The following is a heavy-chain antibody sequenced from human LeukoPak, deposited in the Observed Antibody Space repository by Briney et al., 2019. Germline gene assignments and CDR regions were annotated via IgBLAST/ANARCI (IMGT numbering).Heavy chain of an antibody. J-gene: IGHJ4*02. D-gene: IGHD1-26*01. V-gene: IGHV4-59*01. Sequence: SETLSLTCTVSGGSISGYYWSWIRQPPGKGLEWIGYIFYGGSTNYNPSLKSRVTISVDTSKNQFSLKLSSVTAADTAVYYCARGEWDLLFDYWCQGTLVTVSS. CDR3: ARGEWDLLFDY. CDR1: GGSISGYY. CDR2: IFYGGST.